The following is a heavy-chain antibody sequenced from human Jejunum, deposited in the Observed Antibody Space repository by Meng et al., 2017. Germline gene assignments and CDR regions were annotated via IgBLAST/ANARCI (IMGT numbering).Heavy chain of an antibody. D-gene: IGHD4-23*01. J-gene: IGHJ4*02. CDR2: IFHSGSA. CDR3: ARARADYGGYFDY. CDR1: GGSISSDDYY. V-gene: IGHV4-31*03. Sequence: SETLSLTCTVSGGSISSDDYYWSWIRQHPGKGLEWVGYIFHSGSARSQPSLKSRVTMSVDTSKNQFSLGLTSVTAADTAVYFCARARADYGGYFDYWGQGTLVTVSS.